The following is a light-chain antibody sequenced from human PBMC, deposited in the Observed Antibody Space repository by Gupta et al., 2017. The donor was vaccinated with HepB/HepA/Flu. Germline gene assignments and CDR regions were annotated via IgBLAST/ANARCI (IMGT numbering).Light chain of an antibody. V-gene: IGKV3-11*01. CDR3: QQHSNWPLVT. Sequence: EIVLTQFPATLSLSPGERVTLSCRASQSVSLSLAWYQQKPGQAPRLLVYDAFTRAAGVPARFSGSGFGKHVSLTISRREQEEFAGYYCQQHSNWPLVTFGQGTLLDIK. CDR2: DAF. J-gene: IGKJ5*01. CDR1: QSVSLS.